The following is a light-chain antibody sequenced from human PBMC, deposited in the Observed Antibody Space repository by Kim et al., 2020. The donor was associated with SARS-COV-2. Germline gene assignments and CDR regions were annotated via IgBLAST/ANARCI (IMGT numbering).Light chain of an antibody. CDR3: GTWDSSLSAVV. CDR1: RSNIGNNY. Sequence: GQKVTIPCSGSRSNIGNNYVSWLQQLPGTAPKVLIYDNDKRPSGIPDRFSGSRSGTSATLGITGLQTGDEAHYYCGTWDSSLSAVVFGGGTKVTVL. V-gene: IGLV1-51*01. J-gene: IGLJ3*02. CDR2: DND.